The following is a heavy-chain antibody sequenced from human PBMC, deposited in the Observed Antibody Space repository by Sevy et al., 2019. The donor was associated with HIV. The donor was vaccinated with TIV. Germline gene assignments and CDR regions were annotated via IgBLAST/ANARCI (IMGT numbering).Heavy chain of an antibody. V-gene: IGHV3-23*01. J-gene: IGHJ4*02. D-gene: IGHD3-3*01. CDR1: GFTFGNYA. CDR3: AKDVPDQSWYDDFWSGSPCFDY. Sequence: GGSLRLSCVASGFTFGNYAMSWVRQAPGKGLEWVSGMSGRGGSTDYADSVKGRFTISRDNSKNTLYLQMNSLRAEDTAIYYCAKDVPDQSWYDDFWSGSPCFDYWGRGTLVTVSS. CDR2: MSGRGGST.